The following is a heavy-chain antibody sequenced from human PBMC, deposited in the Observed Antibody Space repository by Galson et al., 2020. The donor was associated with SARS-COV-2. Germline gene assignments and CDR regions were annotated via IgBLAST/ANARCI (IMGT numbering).Heavy chain of an antibody. CDR1: GYSLTDLS. J-gene: IGHJ4*02. CDR2: FDPEDGEA. Sequence: ASVKVSCKVSGYSLTDLSIHWVRQAPGRGLEWMGGFDPEDGEAVYASMFHGRVTMTEDTSTDTAYMALSGLRSDDTAFYFCTTHEGLSISGAFDSWGQGTLVNVSS. V-gene: IGHV1-24*01. CDR3: TTHEGLSISGAFDS. D-gene: IGHD7-27*01.